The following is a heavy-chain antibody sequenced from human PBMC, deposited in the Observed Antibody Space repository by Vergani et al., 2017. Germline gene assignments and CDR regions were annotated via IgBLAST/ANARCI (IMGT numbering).Heavy chain of an antibody. V-gene: IGHV3-30*03. CDR3: ATKSCGTPGCQIGYFRE. Sequence: QVHLVASGGGVVQPGRSLSLSCVVSGFTSSYYGMHWVRQAPGKGLEWVAVIPYDGTQKYYADSVKGRFTISRDNAKSTLYLQMNSLRTEDTAVYYCATKSCGTPGCQIGYFREWGQGTLVTVSS. D-gene: IGHD1-1*01. J-gene: IGHJ1*01. CDR1: GFTSSYYG. CDR2: IPYDGTQK.